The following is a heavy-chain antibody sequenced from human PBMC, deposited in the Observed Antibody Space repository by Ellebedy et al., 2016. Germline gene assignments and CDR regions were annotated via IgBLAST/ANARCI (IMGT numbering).Heavy chain of an antibody. CDR3: ARDSYYGSGASIYFDS. D-gene: IGHD3-10*01. CDR1: GYA. Sequence: GGSLRLSCAASGYAMSWVRQTPGKGLQWVSAITSGGDTYYADFVRGRFTISRDNSKNTIYLQMNSLRAEDTALYYCARDSYYGSGASIYFDSWGQGTLVTVSS. V-gene: IGHV3-23*01. J-gene: IGHJ4*02. CDR2: ITSGGDT.